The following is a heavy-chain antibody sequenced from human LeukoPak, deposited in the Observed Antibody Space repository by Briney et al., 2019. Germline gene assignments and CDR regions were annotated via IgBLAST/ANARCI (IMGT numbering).Heavy chain of an antibody. Sequence: GGSLRLSCAASGFTFSSYWMSWVRQAPGKGLEWVANIYQVGSEKYYVGSVKGRFTISRDNAKSSLYLQMNSLRAEDTAVYFCVRDLDCWGQGTLVTVSS. CDR1: GFTFSSYW. CDR3: VRDLDC. J-gene: IGHJ4*02. CDR2: IYQVGSEK. V-gene: IGHV3-7*05.